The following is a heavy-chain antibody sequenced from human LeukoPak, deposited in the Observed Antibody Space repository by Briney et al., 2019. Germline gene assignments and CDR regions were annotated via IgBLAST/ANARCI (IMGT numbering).Heavy chain of an antibody. CDR2: ISGSGGST. J-gene: IGHJ3*02. CDR1: GFTFSSYA. D-gene: IGHD3-3*01. CDR3: AKDRREFFGVVIRHAFDI. V-gene: IGHV3-23*01. Sequence: GGSLRLSCAASGFTFSSYAMSWVRQAPGKGLEWVSAISGSGGSTYYADSVKGRFTISRDNSKNTLYLQMNSLRAEDTAVYYCAKDRREFFGVVIRHAFDIWGQGTMVTVSS.